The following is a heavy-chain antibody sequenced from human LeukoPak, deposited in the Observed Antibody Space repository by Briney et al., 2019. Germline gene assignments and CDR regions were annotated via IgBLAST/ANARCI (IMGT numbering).Heavy chain of an antibody. V-gene: IGHV3-30*02. D-gene: IGHD1-26*01. J-gene: IGHJ6*02. CDR3: ARGVGATKGYYYYGMDV. Sequence: GGSLRLSCAASGFTFSSYGMHWVRQAPGKGLEWVAFIRYDGSNKYYADSVKGRFTISRDNSKNTLYLQMNSLRAEDTAVYYCARGVGATKGYYYYGMDVWGQGTTVTVSS. CDR2: IRYDGSNK. CDR1: GFTFSSYG.